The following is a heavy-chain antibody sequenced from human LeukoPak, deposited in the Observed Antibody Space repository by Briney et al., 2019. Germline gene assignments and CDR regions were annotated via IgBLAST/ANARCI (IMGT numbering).Heavy chain of an antibody. CDR3: AADVIVGATKDFDY. J-gene: IGHJ4*02. V-gene: IGHV1-58*02. CDR1: GFTFTNSA. D-gene: IGHD1-26*01. Sequence: SVTVSCKASGFTFTNSAMQWVRQARGQRLEWIGWIVVGSGNTNYAQKFQERVTITRDMSTSTAYMELSSLRSEDTAVYYCAADVIVGATKDFDYWGQGTLVTVSS. CDR2: IVVGSGNT.